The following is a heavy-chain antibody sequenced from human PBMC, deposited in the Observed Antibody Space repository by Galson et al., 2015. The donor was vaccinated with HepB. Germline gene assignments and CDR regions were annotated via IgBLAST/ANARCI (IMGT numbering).Heavy chain of an antibody. D-gene: IGHD3-10*01. J-gene: IGHJ4*02. Sequence: SVKVSCKASGYTFTSYDINWVRQATEQGLEWMGWMNPNSGNTGYAQKFQGRVTMTRNTSISTAYMELSSLRSEDTAVYYCARGMVRGVIKRGMNYWGQGTLVTVSS. CDR3: ARGMVRGVIKRGMNY. CDR1: GYTFTSYD. CDR2: MNPNSGNT. V-gene: IGHV1-8*01.